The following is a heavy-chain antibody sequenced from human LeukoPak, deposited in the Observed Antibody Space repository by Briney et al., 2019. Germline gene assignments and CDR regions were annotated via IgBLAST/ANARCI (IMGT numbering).Heavy chain of an antibody. CDR3: ASSEGIGEIYFDY. V-gene: IGHV4-39*01. CDR2: IYYSGST. CDR1: GGSISSSSYY. D-gene: IGHD3-10*01. J-gene: IGHJ4*02. Sequence: SETLSLTCTVSGGSISSSSYYWGWIRQPPGKGLEWIGSIYYSGSTYYNPSLKSRVTISVDTSKNQFSLKLSSVTAADTAVYHCASSEGIGEIYFDYWGQGTLVTVSS.